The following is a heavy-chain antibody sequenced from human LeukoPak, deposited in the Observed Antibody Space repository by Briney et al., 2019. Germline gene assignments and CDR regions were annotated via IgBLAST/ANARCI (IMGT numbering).Heavy chain of an antibody. CDR1: GGSVSTDDYY. Sequence: SETLSLTCTVSGGSVSTDDYYWSWIRQPPGKGLEWIGYIHDSGSTNYNPSLKSRVTISVDTSKNQFSLRLSPVSAADAAVYYCARDLVNWGQGTLVTVSS. CDR2: IHDSGST. J-gene: IGHJ4*02. D-gene: IGHD2-21*01. CDR3: ARDLVN. V-gene: IGHV4-61*08.